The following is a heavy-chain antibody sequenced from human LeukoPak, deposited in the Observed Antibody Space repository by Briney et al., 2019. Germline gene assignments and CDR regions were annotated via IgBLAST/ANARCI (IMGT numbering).Heavy chain of an antibody. CDR3: ARELPREVTLDY. V-gene: IGHV3-74*01. Sequence: AGGSLRLSCVASEFNFFSYGMQWARQAPGKGLVWVSRIFADGSTTSYADSVKGRFTISRDNAKNTLYLQMNSLRAEDTAVYYCARELPREVTLDYWGQGTLVTVSP. D-gene: IGHD2-21*02. CDR2: IFADGSTT. CDR1: EFNFFSYG. J-gene: IGHJ4*01.